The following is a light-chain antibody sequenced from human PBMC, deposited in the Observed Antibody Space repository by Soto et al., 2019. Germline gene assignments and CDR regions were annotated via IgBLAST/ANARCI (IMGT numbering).Light chain of an antibody. Sequence: DIQMTQSPSRLSASVGDRVTITCRASQSIGYWLAWYQQKPGKAPNLLIYAASTLETGVPSRFSGSGYGTEFPLTIASLQPDDSAVYYCQQRSNWPLTFGGGTKVEI. CDR3: QQRSNWPLT. J-gene: IGKJ4*01. CDR1: QSIGYW. V-gene: IGKV1-5*01. CDR2: AAS.